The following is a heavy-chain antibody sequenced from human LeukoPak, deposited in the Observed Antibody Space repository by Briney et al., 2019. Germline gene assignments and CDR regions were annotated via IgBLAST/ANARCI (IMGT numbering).Heavy chain of an antibody. Sequence: GGSLRLSCAASGFTFSSYAMSWVRQAPGKGLEWVSGICGSCGSTYYADSVKGRFTISRDNSKNTLYLQMNSLRVEDSAVYYCARGWGDYWGQGTLVTVSS. CDR1: GFTFSSYA. V-gene: IGHV3-23*01. CDR3: ARGWGDY. CDR2: ICGSCGST. J-gene: IGHJ4*02. D-gene: IGHD3-16*01.